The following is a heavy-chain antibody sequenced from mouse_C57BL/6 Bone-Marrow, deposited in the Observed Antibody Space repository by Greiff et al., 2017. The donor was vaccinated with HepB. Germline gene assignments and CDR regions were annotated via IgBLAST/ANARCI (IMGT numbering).Heavy chain of an antibody. J-gene: IGHJ2*01. CDR3: ARSGVPFDY. CDR1: GYAFSSSW. V-gene: IGHV1-82*01. D-gene: IGHD5-1*01. CDR2: IYPGDGDT. Sequence: QVQLQQSGPELVKPGASVKISCKASGYAFSSSWMNWVKQRPGKGLEWIGRIYPGDGDTNYNGKFKGKATLTADKSSSTAYMQLSSLTSEDSAVYFCARSGVPFDYWGQGTTLTVSS.